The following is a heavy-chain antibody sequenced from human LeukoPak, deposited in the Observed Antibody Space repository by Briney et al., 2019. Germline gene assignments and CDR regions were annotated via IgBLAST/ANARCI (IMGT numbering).Heavy chain of an antibody. D-gene: IGHD2-15*01. CDR2: INHRGST. V-gene: IGHV4-34*01. Sequence: PSETLSLTCAVYGGSFSGYYWSWIRQPPGKGLEWIGEINHRGSTNYNPSLKSRVTISVDTSKNQFSLKLSSVTAADTAVYYCARGYCSGGSCYSYYYYNYMDVWGKGTTVTVSS. CDR3: ARGYCSGGSCYSYYYYNYMDV. CDR1: GGSFSGYY. J-gene: IGHJ6*03.